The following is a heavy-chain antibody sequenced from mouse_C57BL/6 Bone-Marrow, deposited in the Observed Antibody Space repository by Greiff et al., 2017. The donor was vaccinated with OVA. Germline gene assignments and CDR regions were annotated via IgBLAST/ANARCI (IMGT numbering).Heavy chain of an antibody. D-gene: IGHD2-5*01. CDR1: GFNIKDDY. Sequence: EVKLMESGAELVRPGASVKLSCTASGFNIKDDYMHWVKQRPEQGLEWIGWIDPENGDTEYASKFQGKATITADTSSNTAYLQLSSLTSEDTAVYYCTTSAYDSNYRYFDVWGTGTTVTVSS. J-gene: IGHJ1*03. CDR3: TTSAYDSNYRYFDV. V-gene: IGHV14-4*01. CDR2: IDPENGDT.